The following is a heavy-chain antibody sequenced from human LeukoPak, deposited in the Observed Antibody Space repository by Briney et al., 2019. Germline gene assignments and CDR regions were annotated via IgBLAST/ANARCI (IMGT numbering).Heavy chain of an antibody. J-gene: IGHJ4*02. D-gene: IGHD4-23*01. CDR3: ARAPDGGNYLTYSDY. CDR2: IKQDGSEK. CDR1: GFTVSSNY. V-gene: IGHV3-7*03. Sequence: GGSLRLSCAASGFTVSSNYMSWVRQAPGKGLEWVANIKQDGSEKYYVDSVKGRFTISRDNAKNSLYLQMNSLRAEDTAVYYCARAPDGGNYLTYSDYWGQGTLVTVSS.